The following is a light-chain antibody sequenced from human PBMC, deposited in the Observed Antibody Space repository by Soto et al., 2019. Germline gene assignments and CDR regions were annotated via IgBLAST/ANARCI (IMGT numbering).Light chain of an antibody. CDR3: AAWDDSLRVVL. CDR1: SSNIGGYNY. V-gene: IGLV1-47*02. CDR2: GTN. Sequence: QSVLTQPPSASGTPGQRVTISGSGGSSNIGGYNYVYWFQQYPGTAPKVLVFGTNLRPSGVPDRFSASKSGTSGSLTISGLRFEDEADYYCAAWDDSLRVVLFGGGTKLTVL. J-gene: IGLJ2*01.